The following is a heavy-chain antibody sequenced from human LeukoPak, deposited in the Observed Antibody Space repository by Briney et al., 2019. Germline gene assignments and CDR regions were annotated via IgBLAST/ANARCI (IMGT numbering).Heavy chain of an antibody. CDR3: ARDRGYSHFDY. CDR1: GFGFCNYW. D-gene: IGHD5-12*01. CDR2: MNGDGGEK. V-gene: IGHV3-7*01. Sequence: GGSLRLSCAASGFGFCNYWMSWVRQAPGKGLEWVSNMNGDGGEKNYFDSVKGRFTISRDNAQDSLYLQMNSLRAEDTAVYYCARDRGYSHFDYWGQGTMLTVYS. J-gene: IGHJ4*02.